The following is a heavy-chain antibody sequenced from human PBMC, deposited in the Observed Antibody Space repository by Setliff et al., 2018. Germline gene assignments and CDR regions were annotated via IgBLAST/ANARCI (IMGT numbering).Heavy chain of an antibody. D-gene: IGHD2-21*01. CDR3: MRQVGGCLWYFDY. CDR1: GLSISGEYY. Sequence: PSETLSLTCAVSGLSISGEYYWGWIRQPPGGGPEWIGIIYHDGRAYYSTSLKSRVNLSLGMSKTQFSLHLNSVTAAATAVYYCMRQVGGCLWYFDYWGQGILVAVSS. V-gene: IGHV4-38-2*01. CDR2: IYHDGRA. J-gene: IGHJ4*02.